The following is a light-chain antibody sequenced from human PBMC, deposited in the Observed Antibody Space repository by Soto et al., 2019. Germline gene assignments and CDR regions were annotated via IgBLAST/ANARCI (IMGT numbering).Light chain of an antibody. CDR2: EVS. CDR1: SSDVGGYDY. Sequence: QSALTQPASVSGSPGQSITISCTGTSSDVGGYDYVSWYQQHPGKAPKLMIYEVSNRPSGVSHRFSASKSGNTASLTISGLQAEDEADYYCTSYTTSSTLAFGGGTKLTVL. V-gene: IGLV2-14*01. J-gene: IGLJ2*01. CDR3: TSYTTSSTLA.